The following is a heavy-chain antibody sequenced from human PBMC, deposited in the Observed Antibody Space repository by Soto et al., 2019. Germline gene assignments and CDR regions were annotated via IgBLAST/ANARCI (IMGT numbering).Heavy chain of an antibody. D-gene: IGHD6-19*01. CDR1: GYTFTSYG. J-gene: IGHJ4*02. CDR3: ARASDGYRSGWYVGYFDY. Sequence: QVQLVQSGAEVKKPGASVKVSCKASGYTFTSYGISWVRQAPGQGLEWMGWIRDYNGYTNYAQKFQGRVTITTDTSTSTAYMELRSLISDDTAVYYCARASDGYRSGWYVGYFDYWGQGTLVTVSS. V-gene: IGHV1-18*04. CDR2: IRDYNGYT.